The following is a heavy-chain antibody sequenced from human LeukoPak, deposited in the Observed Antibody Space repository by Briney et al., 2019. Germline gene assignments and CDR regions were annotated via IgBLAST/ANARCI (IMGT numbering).Heavy chain of an antibody. Sequence: PGGSLRLSCAASEFTFSIYSMTWVRQAPGKGLEWVSFISSSSSYIFYADSVKGRFTISRDNAKNSLYLQMNSLRAEDTAVYYCARERWSGHSYGPFDYWGQGTLVTVSS. D-gene: IGHD5-18*01. CDR1: EFTFSIYS. CDR2: ISSSSSYI. V-gene: IGHV3-21*01. J-gene: IGHJ4*02. CDR3: ARERWSGHSYGPFDY.